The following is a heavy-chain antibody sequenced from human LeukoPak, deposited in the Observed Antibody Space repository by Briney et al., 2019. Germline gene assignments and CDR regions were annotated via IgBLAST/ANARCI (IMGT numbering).Heavy chain of an antibody. CDR2: INPNSGGT. V-gene: IGHV1-2*06. D-gene: IGHD3-10*01. J-gene: IGHJ4*02. Sequence: GASVKVSCKASGYTFTDYYIHWVRQAPGQGLEWMGRINPNSGGTIYAQKFQGRVTMTRDTSISTAYMELSRLTSDDTAVYYCARVLYYYGPGDNWGQGALVTVSS. CDR3: ARVLYYYGPGDN. CDR1: GYTFTDYY.